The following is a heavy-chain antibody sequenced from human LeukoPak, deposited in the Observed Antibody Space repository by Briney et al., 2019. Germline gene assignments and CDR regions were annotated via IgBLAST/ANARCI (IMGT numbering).Heavy chain of an antibody. D-gene: IGHD3-22*01. Sequence: GGSLRLSCAASGFTFRSYAMHWVRQAPGKGLEWVAVISYDGSNKKYADSVKGRFTISRDNSKNTLYLQMNSLRAEDTAVYYCARGFPHHYDSRGIKFDFWGQGILVSVSS. J-gene: IGHJ4*02. V-gene: IGHV3-30*04. CDR3: ARGFPHHYDSRGIKFDF. CDR2: ISYDGSNK. CDR1: GFTFRSYA.